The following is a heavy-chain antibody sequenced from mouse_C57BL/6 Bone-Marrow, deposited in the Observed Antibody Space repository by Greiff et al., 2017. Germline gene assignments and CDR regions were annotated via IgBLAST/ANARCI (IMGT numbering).Heavy chain of an antibody. J-gene: IGHJ2*01. V-gene: IGHV1-81*01. D-gene: IGHD2-12*01. Sequence: VQVVESGAELARPGASVKLSCKASGYTFTSYGISWVKQRTGQGLEWIGEIYPRSGNTYYNEKFKGKATLTADKSSSTAYMELRSLTSEDSAVYFCARLRRHLCDYWGQGTTLTVSS. CDR1: GYTFTSYG. CDR2: IYPRSGNT. CDR3: ARLRRHLCDY.